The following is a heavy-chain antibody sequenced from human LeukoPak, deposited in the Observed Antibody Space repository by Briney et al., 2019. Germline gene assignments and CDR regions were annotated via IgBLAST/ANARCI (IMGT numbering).Heavy chain of an antibody. D-gene: IGHD1-26*01. Sequence: KPSETLSLTCAVYGGSFSGYYWSWIRQPPGKGLEWIGEINHSGSTNYNPSLKSRVTISVDTSKNQFSLKLGSVTAADTAVYYCASPIRIVGATASGGAFDIWGQGTMVTVSS. CDR3: ASPIRIVGATASGGAFDI. CDR2: INHSGST. V-gene: IGHV4-34*01. CDR1: GGSFSGYY. J-gene: IGHJ3*02.